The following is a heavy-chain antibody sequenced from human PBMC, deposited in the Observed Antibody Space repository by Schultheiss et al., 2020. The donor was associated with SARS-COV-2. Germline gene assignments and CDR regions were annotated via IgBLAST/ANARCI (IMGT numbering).Heavy chain of an antibody. CDR1: GGSISSSNW. Sequence: SETLSLTCAVSGGSISSSNWWSWVRQPPGKGLEWIGEINHSGSTNYNPSLKSRVTISVDTSKNQFSLKLSSVTAADTAVYYCARRDSSGSRPDFDYWGQGTLVTVSS. V-gene: IGHV4-4*02. CDR2: INHSGST. CDR3: ARRDSSGSRPDFDY. J-gene: IGHJ4*02. D-gene: IGHD6-19*01.